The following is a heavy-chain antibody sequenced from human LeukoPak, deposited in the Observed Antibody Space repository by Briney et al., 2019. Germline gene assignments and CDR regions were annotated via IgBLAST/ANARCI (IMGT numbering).Heavy chain of an antibody. D-gene: IGHD2-8*02. CDR2: VHSSGHT. V-gene: IGHV4-59*08. CDR3: ARHDEECPGEYCFLLSFDY. CDR1: GGSINNFY. J-gene: IGHJ4*01. Sequence: SSETLSLTCTVSGGSINNFYWSWIRQSPGKGLEWIGYVHSSGHTDYNPSLRSRVSMSADTSKSQLSLRLTSVPAADTAVYFCARHDEECPGEYCFLLSFDYWGPGSLVTVSS.